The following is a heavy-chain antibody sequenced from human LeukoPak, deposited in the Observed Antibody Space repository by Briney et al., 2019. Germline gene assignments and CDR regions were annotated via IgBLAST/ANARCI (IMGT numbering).Heavy chain of an antibody. J-gene: IGHJ5*02. CDR1: GGSFSGYY. D-gene: IGHD3-3*01. Sequence: SETLSLTCAVYGGSFSGYYWSWIRQPPGKGLEWIGEINHSGSTNYNPSLKSRVTISVDTSKNQFSLKLSSVTAADTAVYYCAREVADYDFWSGYSSYNWFDPWGQGTLVTVSS. CDR2: INHSGST. V-gene: IGHV4-34*01. CDR3: AREVADYDFWSGYSSYNWFDP.